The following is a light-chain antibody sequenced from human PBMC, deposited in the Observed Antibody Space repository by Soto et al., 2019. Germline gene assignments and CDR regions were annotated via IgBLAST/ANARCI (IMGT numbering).Light chain of an antibody. Sequence: EIVLTQSPGTLSLSPGERATLSCRASQSVSSSYLAWYQQKPGQAPRLLIYGASSSATGIPDRFSGGGSGTDLSLTIRRLEPEDFAVYYCQQYGSSPLTCGGGTKVEIK. V-gene: IGKV3-20*01. J-gene: IGKJ4*01. CDR3: QQYGSSPLT. CDR1: QSVSSSY. CDR2: GAS.